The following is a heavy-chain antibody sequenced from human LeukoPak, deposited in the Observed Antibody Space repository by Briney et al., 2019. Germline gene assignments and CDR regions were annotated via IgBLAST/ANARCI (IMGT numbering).Heavy chain of an antibody. D-gene: IGHD5-24*01. J-gene: IGHJ6*02. Sequence: ASVKVSCKASGGTFSSYAISWVRQAPGQGLEWMGGIIPIFGTANYAQKFQGRVTITADESTSTAYMELSSLRSEDTAVYYCARDLEGYYYGMDVWGQGTTVTVSS. CDR3: ARDLEGYYYGMDV. CDR2: IIPIFGTA. CDR1: GGTFSSYA. V-gene: IGHV1-69*13.